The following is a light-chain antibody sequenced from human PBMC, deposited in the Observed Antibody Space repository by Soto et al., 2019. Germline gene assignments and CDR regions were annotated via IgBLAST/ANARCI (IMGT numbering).Light chain of an antibody. Sequence: DIVLTQSPDSLAVSLGERSTINCKSSQSLLYSSNNRNCLAWFQQKPGQPPKLIIYWASTRESGVPDRFSGSGSGTDFTLTISSLQAEDVAVYYCQQYYSTPRTFGQGTKVDIK. CDR3: QQYYSTPRT. CDR1: QSLLYSSNNRNC. J-gene: IGKJ1*01. V-gene: IGKV4-1*01. CDR2: WAS.